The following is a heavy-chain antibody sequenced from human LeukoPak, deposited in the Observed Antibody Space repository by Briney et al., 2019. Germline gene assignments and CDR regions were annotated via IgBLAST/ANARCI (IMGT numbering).Heavy chain of an antibody. J-gene: IGHJ4*02. CDR1: GGSIRSYY. CDR3: ARQNPSGSYGYYFDY. Sequence: SETLSLTCTVSGGSIRSYYWSWIRQPPGKGLEWIGYICYSGSTNYNPSLKSRVTISVDTSKNQFSLKLSSVTAADTAVYYCARQNPSGSYGYYFDYWGQGTLVTVSS. V-gene: IGHV4-59*08. D-gene: IGHD1-26*01. CDR2: ICYSGST.